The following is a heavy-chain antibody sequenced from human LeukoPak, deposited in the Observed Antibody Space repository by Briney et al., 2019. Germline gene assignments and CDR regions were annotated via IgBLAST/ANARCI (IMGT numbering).Heavy chain of an antibody. CDR2: IYYSGSA. D-gene: IGHD3-10*01. CDR1: GGSISSYY. CDR3: ARQMVRGVIIHYYMDV. V-gene: IGHV4-59*12. J-gene: IGHJ6*03. Sequence: SETLSLTCTVSGGSISSYYWSWIRQPPGKGLEWIGYIYYSGSANYNPSLKSRVTISVDTSKNQFSLKLSSVTAADTAVYYCARQMVRGVIIHYYMDVWGKGTTVTVSS.